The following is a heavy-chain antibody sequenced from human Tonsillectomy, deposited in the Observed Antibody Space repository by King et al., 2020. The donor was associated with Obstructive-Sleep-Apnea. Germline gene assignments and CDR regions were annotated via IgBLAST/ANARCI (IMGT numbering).Heavy chain of an antibody. Sequence: QLVQSGGGVVQPGRSLRLSCAASGFTFSSYGMHWVRQAPGKGLEWVAVISYDGSNKYYADSVKGRFTISRDNSKNTLFLQMNSLRAEDTAVYYCAKDLFGHFDYWGQGTLLTVS. J-gene: IGHJ4*02. D-gene: IGHD3-10*01. CDR1: GFTFSSYG. CDR2: ISYDGSNK. CDR3: AKDLFGHFDY. V-gene: IGHV3-30*18.